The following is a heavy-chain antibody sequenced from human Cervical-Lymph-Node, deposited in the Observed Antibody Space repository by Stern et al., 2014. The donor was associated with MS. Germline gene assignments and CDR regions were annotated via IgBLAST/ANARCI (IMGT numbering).Heavy chain of an antibody. CDR3: ATDRDDFRSGYSAPTKGYGLDV. CDR2: FDPDDGET. CDR1: GYTLTELS. J-gene: IGHJ6*02. V-gene: IGHV1-24*01. Sequence: QEQLVESGAEVKKPGASVKVSCKVSGYTLTELSMHWVRQAPGKGLEWMGGFDPDDGETIYAQKFQGRVTMTQDTSKVTSYMELRSLRSEDTAVYYCATDRDDFRSGYSAPTKGYGLDVWGQGTTVTVTS. D-gene: IGHD3-3*01.